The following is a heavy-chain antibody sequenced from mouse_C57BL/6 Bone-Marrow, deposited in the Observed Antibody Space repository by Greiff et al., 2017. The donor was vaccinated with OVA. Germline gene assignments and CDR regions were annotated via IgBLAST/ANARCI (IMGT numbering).Heavy chain of an antibody. CDR3: ARYYYGDY. CDR1: GYTFTDYY. CDR2: INPYNGGT. Sequence: VQLQQSGPVLVKPGASVKMSCKASGYTFTDYYMNWVKQSHVKSLEWIGVINPYNGGTSYNQKFKGKATLTVDKSSSTAYMELNSLTSEDSAVYYCARYYYGDYWGQGTTLTVSS. V-gene: IGHV1-19*01. J-gene: IGHJ2*01.